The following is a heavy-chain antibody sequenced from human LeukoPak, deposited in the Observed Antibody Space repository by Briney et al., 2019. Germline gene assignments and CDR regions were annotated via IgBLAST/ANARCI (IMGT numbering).Heavy chain of an antibody. V-gene: IGHV1-18*01. CDR2: ISAYNGNT. D-gene: IGHD1-1*01. CDR3: ARDPNGISAGDY. Sequence: GASVKVSCKTSGYTFTSYAMHWVRQAPGQRLEWMGWISAYNGNTNYAQKLQGRVSMTTDTSTSTAYMELGSLRSEDTAVYYCARDPNGISAGDYWGQGTLVTVSS. CDR1: GYTFTSYA. J-gene: IGHJ4*02.